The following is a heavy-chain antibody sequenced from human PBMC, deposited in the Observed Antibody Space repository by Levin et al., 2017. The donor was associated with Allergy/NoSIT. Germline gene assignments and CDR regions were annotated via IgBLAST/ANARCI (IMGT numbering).Heavy chain of an antibody. Sequence: PGGSLRLSCKVSGSTLSEVSVNWVRQAPGEGLEWMGLFDPETDETDNAQKFHGRVTVTEYTSTYTGYMEFSGLRSDDTAVYYCAIAEYDFRSGKPRSFDYWGQGTLITVSS. J-gene: IGHJ4*02. CDR1: GSTLSEVS. D-gene: IGHD3-3*01. CDR2: FDPETDET. CDR3: AIAEYDFRSGKPRSFDY. V-gene: IGHV1-24*01.